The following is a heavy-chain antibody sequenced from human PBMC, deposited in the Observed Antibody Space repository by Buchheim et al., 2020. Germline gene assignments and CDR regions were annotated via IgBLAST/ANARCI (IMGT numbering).Heavy chain of an antibody. J-gene: IGHJ4*02. CDR2: ITTSSTTV. Sequence: EVQLVESGGGLVQPGGSLRLSCAASGFAFSSYSMNWVRQAPGKGLEWISYITTSSTTVYYADSVKGRFTISRDNAKNSLYLQMSGLRAEDTAVYYCARESVFGVVNSFDSWGQGTL. D-gene: IGHD3-3*01. CDR3: ARESVFGVVNSFDS. V-gene: IGHV3-48*01. CDR1: GFAFSSYS.